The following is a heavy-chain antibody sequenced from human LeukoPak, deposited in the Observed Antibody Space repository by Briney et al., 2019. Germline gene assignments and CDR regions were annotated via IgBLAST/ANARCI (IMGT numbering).Heavy chain of an antibody. V-gene: IGHV4-34*01. CDR2: INHSGST. J-gene: IGHJ3*02. D-gene: IGHD5-18*01. Sequence: SETLSLTCAVYGGSFSGYYWSWIRQPPGKGLEWIGEINHSGSTNYNPSLKSRVTISVDTSKNQFSLKLSSVTAADTAVYYCARPRGYSYGQAFDIWGQGTMVTVSS. CDR1: GGSFSGYY. CDR3: ARPRGYSYGQAFDI.